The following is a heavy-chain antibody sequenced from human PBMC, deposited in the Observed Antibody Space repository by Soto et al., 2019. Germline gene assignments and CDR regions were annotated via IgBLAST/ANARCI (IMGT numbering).Heavy chain of an antibody. J-gene: IGHJ6*03. D-gene: IGHD6-13*01. CDR2: IYYSGST. CDR3: ARYPVPRQQPVRWYYYMDV. V-gene: IGHV4-39*01. CDR1: GGSISSSSYY. Sequence: SETLSLTCTVSGGSISSSSYYWGWIRQPPGKGLEWIGSIYYSGSTYYNPSLKSRVTISVDTSKNQFSLKLSSVTAADTAVYYCARYPVPRQQPVRWYYYMDVWGKGTTVTVSS.